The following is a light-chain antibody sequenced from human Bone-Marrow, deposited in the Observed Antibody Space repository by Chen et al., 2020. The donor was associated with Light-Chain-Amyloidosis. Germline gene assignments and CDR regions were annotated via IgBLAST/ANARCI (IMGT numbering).Light chain of an antibody. CDR1: QTINNN. Sequence: DIQMTQSPSSLSASVGDRITITCRPSQTINNNLNWFQQKPGKAPQLLVYGESSLQTGVPSRFTGRGTGTEFTLTINGLQPEDFATYYCQQHHNTPLTFGGGTTVEIK. CDR3: QQHHNTPLT. V-gene: IGKV1-39*01. CDR2: GES. J-gene: IGKJ4*01.